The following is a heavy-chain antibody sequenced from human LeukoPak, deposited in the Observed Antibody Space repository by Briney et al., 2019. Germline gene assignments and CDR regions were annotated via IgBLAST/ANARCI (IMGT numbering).Heavy chain of an antibody. CDR2: IRSKAYGGTT. D-gene: IGHD2-2*01. V-gene: IGHV3-49*04. Sequence: GGSLRLSCTASGFTFGDYAMSWVRQAPGKGLEWVGFIRSKAYGGTTEYAASVKGRFTISRDDSKSIAYLQMNSLKTEDTAVYYCTTGYCSSTSCYGGYFDYWGQGTLVTVSS. J-gene: IGHJ4*02. CDR1: GFTFGDYA. CDR3: TTGYCSSTSCYGGYFDY.